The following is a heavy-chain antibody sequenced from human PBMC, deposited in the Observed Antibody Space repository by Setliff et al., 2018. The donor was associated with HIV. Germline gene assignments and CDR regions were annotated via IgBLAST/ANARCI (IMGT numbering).Heavy chain of an antibody. V-gene: IGHV1-69*05. CDR3: AREGLLVTSVGGACWYHGMDV. Sequence: SVKVSCKASGKTLSVQPISWVRQAPGRGLEWMGGIIPAFGRANYAQKFQGRVTITTDESTTTVSMELTGLRSEDTAVYYCAREGLLVTSVGGACWYHGMDVWGQGTTVTVSS. CDR1: GKTLSVQP. CDR2: IIPAFGRA. D-gene: IGHD2-21*02. J-gene: IGHJ6*02.